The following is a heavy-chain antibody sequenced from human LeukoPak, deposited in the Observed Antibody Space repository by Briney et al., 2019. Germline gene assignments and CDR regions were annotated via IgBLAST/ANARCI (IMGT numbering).Heavy chain of an antibody. D-gene: IGHD5-18*01. J-gene: IGHJ6*03. CDR1: GFTFSSYS. Sequence: GGSLRLSCAASGFTFSSYSMNWVRQAPGKGLEWVSSISSSSSYIYYADSVKGRFTISRDNAKNSLYLQMNSLRAEDTAVYYCARYSYGYSYYYYMDVWGKGTTVTVSS. V-gene: IGHV3-21*01. CDR2: ISSSSSYI. CDR3: ARYSYGYSYYYYMDV.